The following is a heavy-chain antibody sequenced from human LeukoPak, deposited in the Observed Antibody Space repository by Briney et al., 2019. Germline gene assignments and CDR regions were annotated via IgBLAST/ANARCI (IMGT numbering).Heavy chain of an antibody. V-gene: IGHV4-61*02. CDR1: GGSISSGSYY. J-gene: IGHJ4*02. CDR3: ARHQYYYDSSDCLDY. CDR2: IYTSGST. Sequence: SQTLSLTCTVSGGSISSGSYYWSWIRQPAGKGLEWIGRIYTSGSTNYNPSLKSRVTISVDTSKNQFSLKLSSVTAADTAVYYCARHQYYYDSSDCLDYWGQGTLVTVSS. D-gene: IGHD3-22*01.